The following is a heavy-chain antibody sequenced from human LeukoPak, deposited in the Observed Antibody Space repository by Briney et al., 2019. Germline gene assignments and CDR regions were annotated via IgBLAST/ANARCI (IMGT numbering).Heavy chain of an antibody. Sequence: GGSLRLSCAASGLVFSSYTMGWVRHAPGKGLEWVSATTPATDSTNYADSVQGRFTISRDNAKKTAYLQMNSLRVEDTAIYFCVGNQDFWSGYHAFEYWGQGILVTVSS. D-gene: IGHD3-3*01. J-gene: IGHJ4*02. V-gene: IGHV3-21*01. CDR1: GLVFSSYT. CDR2: TTPATDST. CDR3: VGNQDFWSGYHAFEY.